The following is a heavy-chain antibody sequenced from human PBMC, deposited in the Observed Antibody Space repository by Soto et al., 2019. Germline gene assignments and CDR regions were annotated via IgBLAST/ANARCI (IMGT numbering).Heavy chain of an antibody. J-gene: IGHJ5*02. CDR2: ISSYNGNT. D-gene: IGHD2-2*01. CDR3: TRGPRYCSNASCFSGVTCFDP. CDR1: CYTFTSYG. Sequence: ASVKVSCKASCYTFTSYGISWVRQAPGQGLEWMGWISSYNGNTNHAQKVQGRVTMTTDTSTSTTYMELRSLRSDDTAVYYCTRGPRYCSNASCFSGVTCFDPWGQGSLVTVS. V-gene: IGHV1-18*04.